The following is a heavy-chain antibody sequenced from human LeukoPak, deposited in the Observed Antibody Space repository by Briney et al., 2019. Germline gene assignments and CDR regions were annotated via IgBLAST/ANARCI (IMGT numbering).Heavy chain of an antibody. V-gene: IGHV4-34*01. CDR3: ARGSPLVVPAANAFDI. Sequence: SETLSLTCAVYGGSFSAYSWSWIRQPPGKGLEWIGEINPSGSTNYNPSLKSRVTISVATSKSQFSLNLSSVTAADTAVYYCARGSPLVVPAANAFDIWGHGTMLTVSS. J-gene: IGHJ3*02. CDR2: INPSGST. D-gene: IGHD2-2*01. CDR1: GGSFSAYS.